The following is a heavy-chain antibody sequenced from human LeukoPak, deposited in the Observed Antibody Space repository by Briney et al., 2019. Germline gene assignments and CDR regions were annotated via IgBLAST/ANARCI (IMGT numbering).Heavy chain of an antibody. CDR3: AKGGGYEAQYYYYYLDV. D-gene: IGHD5-12*01. Sequence: HSGGSLRLSCAASGFTFSSYAMSWVRQAPGKGLEWVSAIRGSGDRTHYADSVKGRFTISRDNSKNTLYLQMNSLRAEDTAVYYCAKGGGYEAQYYYYYLDVWGKGTTVTISS. J-gene: IGHJ6*03. CDR2: IRGSGDRT. V-gene: IGHV3-23*01. CDR1: GFTFSSYA.